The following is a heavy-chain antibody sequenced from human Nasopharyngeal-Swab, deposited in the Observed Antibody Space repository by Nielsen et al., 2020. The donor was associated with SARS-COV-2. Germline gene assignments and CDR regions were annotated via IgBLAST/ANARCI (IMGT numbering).Heavy chain of an antibody. D-gene: IGHD2-15*01. Sequence: VRQAPGKGLEWVAFIAHDASNEYYGDSVKGRFSISRDSSKNTLYLQMDSLRGEDTAVYYCAGFPYCSGGSCSNDYWGQGTLVTVSS. CDR2: IAHDASNE. J-gene: IGHJ4*02. V-gene: IGHV3-30*03. CDR3: AGFPYCSGGSCSNDY.